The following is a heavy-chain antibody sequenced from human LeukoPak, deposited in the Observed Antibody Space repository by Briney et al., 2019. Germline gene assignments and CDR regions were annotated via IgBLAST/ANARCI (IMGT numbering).Heavy chain of an antibody. CDR1: GGSISSYY. V-gene: IGHV4-59*01. J-gene: IGHJ5*02. CDR3: ARDLGSVLSGSNWFDP. Sequence: PSETLSLTCTVSGGSISSYYWSWIRQPPGKGLEWIGYIYYSGSTNYNPSLKSRVTISVDTSKNQFSLKLSSVTAADTAVYYCARDLGSVLSGSNWFDPWGQGTLVTVSS. CDR2: IYYSGST. D-gene: IGHD3-3*01.